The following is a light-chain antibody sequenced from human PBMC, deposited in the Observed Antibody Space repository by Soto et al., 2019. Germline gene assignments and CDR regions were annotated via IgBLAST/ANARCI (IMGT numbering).Light chain of an antibody. Sequence: QSVLTQPPSASGTPGQRVTISCSGSSSNIGSNTVHWYQQLPGTAPKLLIYSNHQRPSGVPDRFSGSKSGTSASLAISGLQSEDGDDYYCAAWDDSLNGPVFGGGTQLPVL. J-gene: IGLJ3*02. CDR1: SSNIGSNT. V-gene: IGLV1-44*01. CDR3: AAWDDSLNGPV. CDR2: SNH.